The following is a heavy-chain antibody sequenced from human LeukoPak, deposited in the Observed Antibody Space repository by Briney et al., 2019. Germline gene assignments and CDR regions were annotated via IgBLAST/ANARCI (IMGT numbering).Heavy chain of an antibody. CDR1: GFTSSNYW. Sequence: GGSLRLSCVASGFTSSNYWLSWVRQAPGKGLEWVANIKQDGGEKYYVDSVKGRFTISRDNAKNSLYLQMNSLRAEDTAVYYCAKEGPPGDYDGWGQGTLVTVSS. CDR2: IKQDGGEK. J-gene: IGHJ4*02. CDR3: AKEGPPGDYDG. D-gene: IGHD4-17*01. V-gene: IGHV3-7*03.